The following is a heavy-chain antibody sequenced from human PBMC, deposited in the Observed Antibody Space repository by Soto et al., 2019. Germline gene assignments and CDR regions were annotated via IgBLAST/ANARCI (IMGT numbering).Heavy chain of an antibody. J-gene: IGHJ6*02. Sequence: QVQLQESGPRLVTPSQTLSLTCTVSGGSINSDSYYWTWIRHHPVKGLEWIGYIFYTGSTYFNPHLESLLTISLETSKNQFSLNLRSVTAADTAVYYCARVLNDLRFYYGMDVWGQGTTVTVSS. V-gene: IGHV4-31*01. CDR2: IFYTGST. CDR3: ARVLNDLRFYYGMDV. CDR1: GGSINSDSYY. D-gene: IGHD3-3*01.